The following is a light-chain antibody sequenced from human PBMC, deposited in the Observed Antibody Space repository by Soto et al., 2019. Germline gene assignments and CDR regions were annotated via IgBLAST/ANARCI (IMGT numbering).Light chain of an antibody. Sequence: DIQMTQSPSSLSASVGDRVTITFRATKSINTYVNWYQQKPGKAPKLLIYTATSLQSGVPSRFSGSGSGTEFTLTISSLQPDDFATYYCQHYNSYSEAFGQGTKVDIK. CDR1: KSINTY. CDR2: TAT. J-gene: IGKJ1*01. CDR3: QHYNSYSEA. V-gene: IGKV1-39*01.